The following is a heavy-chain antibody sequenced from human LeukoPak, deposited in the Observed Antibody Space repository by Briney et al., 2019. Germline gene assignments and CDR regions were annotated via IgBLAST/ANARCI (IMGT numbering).Heavy chain of an antibody. D-gene: IGHD1-14*01. CDR2: ISTSSSYI. Sequence: GGTLRLSCAASGFTFSSYAMSWVRQAPGKGLEWVSSISTSSSYIYYADSVKGRFTISRDNAKNSLYLQMNSLRAEDTAVYYCARDRGNQRGYYYYYMDVWSKGTTVTVSS. J-gene: IGHJ6*03. CDR3: ARDRGNQRGYYYYYMDV. V-gene: IGHV3-21*01. CDR1: GFTFSSYA.